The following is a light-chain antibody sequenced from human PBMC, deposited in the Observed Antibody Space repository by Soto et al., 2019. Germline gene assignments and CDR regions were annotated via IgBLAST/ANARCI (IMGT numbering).Light chain of an antibody. CDR2: EVS. CDR1: RGGVGGYKF. Sequence: QSVLTQPASVSGSPGQSITIYCTGRRGGVGGYKFVCWYQQHPGKPPKLMIYEVSNRPSGVSSRFSGSKSGNPASLTISGLHAADEADYFCGSYTGNIYVFGTGTKVTVL. J-gene: IGLJ1*01. V-gene: IGLV2-14*01. CDR3: GSYTGNIYV.